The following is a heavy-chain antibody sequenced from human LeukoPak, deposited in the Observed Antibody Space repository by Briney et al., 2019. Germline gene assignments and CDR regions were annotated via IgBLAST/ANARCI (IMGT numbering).Heavy chain of an antibody. D-gene: IGHD1-26*01. Sequence: GGSLRLSCAASGFTFSNYNMNWVRQAPGKGLEWVSSISSSSTYIFYADSAKGRFAISRDNAKNSLYLQMSSLRAEDTAVYYCARYSGTYRDYWGQGTLVTVSS. CDR2: ISSSSTYI. CDR3: ARYSGTYRDY. J-gene: IGHJ4*02. V-gene: IGHV3-21*01. CDR1: GFTFSNYN.